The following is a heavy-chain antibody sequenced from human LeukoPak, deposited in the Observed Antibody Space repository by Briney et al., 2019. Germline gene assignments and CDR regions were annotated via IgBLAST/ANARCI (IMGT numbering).Heavy chain of an antibody. V-gene: IGHV4-59*08. CDR2: IYYSGST. CDR3: ARVVYSSSWYWFDP. CDR1: GGSISIYY. Sequence: PSETLSLTCTVSGGSISIYYWSWIRQPPGKGLEWIGYIYYSGSTNYNPSLKSRVTMSVDTSKNQFSLKLSSVTAADTAVYYCARVVYSSSWYWFDPWGQGTLVTVSS. D-gene: IGHD6-13*01. J-gene: IGHJ5*02.